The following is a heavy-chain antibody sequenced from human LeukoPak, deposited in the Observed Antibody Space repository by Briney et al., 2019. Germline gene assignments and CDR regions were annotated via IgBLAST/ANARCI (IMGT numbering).Heavy chain of an antibody. V-gene: IGHV3-23*01. CDR2: ISGSGGST. CDR1: GFTFSNYA. D-gene: IGHD3-22*01. CDR3: AKRAGSSGYYYVEY. J-gene: IGHJ4*02. Sequence: GGSLRLSCAASGFTFSNYAMSWVRQAPGKGLEWVSAISGSGGSTYYADSVKGRFTISRDNSKNTLYLQMNSLRAEDTAVYYCAKRAGSSGYYYVEYWGQGTLVTVSS.